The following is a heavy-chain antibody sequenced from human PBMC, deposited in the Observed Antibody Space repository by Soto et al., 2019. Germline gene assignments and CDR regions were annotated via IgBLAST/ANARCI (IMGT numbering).Heavy chain of an antibody. D-gene: IGHD6-6*01. V-gene: IGHV3-74*01. CDR2: INSAGSST. Sequence: EVQLVESGGGLVQPGGSLRLSCAASGFTFSSYWMHWVRQAPGKGLAWVSRINSAGSSTSNADSVKGRFTISIDNAKKTVYPQMNSLRAEDTAVYYCARDPHNSSSSVFPHYYCYGMDVWGQGTTVTVSS. CDR1: GFTFSSYW. J-gene: IGHJ6*02. CDR3: ARDPHNSSSSVFPHYYCYGMDV.